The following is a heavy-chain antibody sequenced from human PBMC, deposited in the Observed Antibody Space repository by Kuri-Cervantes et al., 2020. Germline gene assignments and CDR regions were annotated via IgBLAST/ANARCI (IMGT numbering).Heavy chain of an antibody. CDR1: GFTLSSYS. V-gene: IGHV3-48*04. CDR2: ISWNSGSI. CDR3: TKALGWYFDL. J-gene: IGHJ2*01. Sequence: ETLSLTCAASGFTLSSYSMNWVRQAPGKGLEWVSGISWNSGSIGYADSVKGRFTISRDNAKNSLFLQMNSLRAEDTAVYYCTKALGWYFDLWGRGTVVTVSS.